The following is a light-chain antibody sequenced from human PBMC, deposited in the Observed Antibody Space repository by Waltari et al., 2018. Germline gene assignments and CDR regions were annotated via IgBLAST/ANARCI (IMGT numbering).Light chain of an antibody. CDR3: SSYAGSNTYVL. CDR2: EVS. V-gene: IGLV2-8*01. Sequence: QSALTQPPSASGSPGQSVTVSCTGTSSDVGGYNSGSWYQQHPGKVPKLVIFEVSKRPSGVPDRFSGSRSGNTASLTVSGLQAEDEADYYCSSYAGSNTYVLFGGGTKLTVL. CDR1: SSDVGGYNS. J-gene: IGLJ2*01.